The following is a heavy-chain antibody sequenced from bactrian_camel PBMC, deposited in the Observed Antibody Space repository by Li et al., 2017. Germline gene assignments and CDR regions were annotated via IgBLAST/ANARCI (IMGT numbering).Heavy chain of an antibody. D-gene: IGHD4*01. J-gene: IGHJ6*01. CDR1: GSIYNDNC. CDR3: AARGASCYGYVRVYAFGY. Sequence: QVQLVESGGGSVQAGGSRRLSCTPSGSIYNDNCMGWIRQVPGMEREAVAMIDKRRTATYGDSAKGRFTISKDTAKNTLYLQMNSLEPEDTAMYYCAARGASCYGYVRVYAFGYWGQGTQVTVS. CDR2: IDKRRTA. V-gene: IGHV3S53*01.